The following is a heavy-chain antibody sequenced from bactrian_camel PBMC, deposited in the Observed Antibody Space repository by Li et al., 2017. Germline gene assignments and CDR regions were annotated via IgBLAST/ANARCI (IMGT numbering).Heavy chain of an antibody. Sequence: HVQLVESGGGSVQAGGSLRLACAVSGYTYSSYCMGWFRQAPGKEREGVAGARRGNENTWYADSVKGRFTFSQDNAKNTLYLQMNSLTPEDTAVYYCVRDTTDQLHGPDFGCWGQGTQVTVS. CDR1: GYTYSSYC. V-gene: IGHV3S1*01. CDR3: VRDTTDQLHGPDFGC. J-gene: IGHJ6*01. D-gene: IGHD2*01. CDR2: ARRGNENT.